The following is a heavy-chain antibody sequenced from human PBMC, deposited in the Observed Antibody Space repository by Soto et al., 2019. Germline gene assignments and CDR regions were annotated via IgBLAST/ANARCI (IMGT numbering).Heavy chain of an antibody. V-gene: IGHV3-23*01. CDR2: ISGSGGST. CDR3: AKESGFCSGGSCYAPTDY. J-gene: IGHJ4*02. D-gene: IGHD2-15*01. Sequence: EVQLLESGGGLVQPGGSLRLSCAASGFTFSSYAMSWVRQAPGKGLEWVSAISGSGGSTYYADSVKGRFTIYRDNXKXTXXLVMNSLRAEDTAVYYCAKESGFCSGGSCYAPTDYWGQGTLVTVSS. CDR1: GFTFSSYA.